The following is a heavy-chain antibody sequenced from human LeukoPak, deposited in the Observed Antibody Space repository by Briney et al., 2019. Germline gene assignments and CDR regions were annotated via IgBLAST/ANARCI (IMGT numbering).Heavy chain of an antibody. Sequence: PGGALRDCSSASGFTFSSYSMNWVRQAPGKGLEWVSSISSSSSYIYYADSVKGRFTISRDNAKNSLYLQMNSLRAEDTAVYYCARDCWDYGSGSYCGVDYWGQGTLVTVSS. CDR2: ISSSSSYI. CDR1: GFTFSSYS. D-gene: IGHD3-10*01. J-gene: IGHJ4*02. V-gene: IGHV3-21*01. CDR3: ARDCWDYGSGSYCGVDY.